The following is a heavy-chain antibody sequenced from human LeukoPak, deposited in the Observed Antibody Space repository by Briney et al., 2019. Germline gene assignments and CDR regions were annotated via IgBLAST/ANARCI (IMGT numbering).Heavy chain of an antibody. V-gene: IGHV3-30*02. CDR1: GFTFSSYG. CDR2: IRYDGSNK. CDR3: SKEYYDNSGYYYVLHYYYYYMDV. D-gene: IGHD3-22*01. J-gene: IGHJ6*03. Sequence: PGGSLRLSCAASGFTFSSYGMHWVRQAPGKGLEWVAFIRYDGSNKYYADSVKGRFTISRDNSKNTLYLQMNSLRAEDTAVYYFSKEYYDNSGYYYVLHYYYYYMDVWGKGTTVTISS.